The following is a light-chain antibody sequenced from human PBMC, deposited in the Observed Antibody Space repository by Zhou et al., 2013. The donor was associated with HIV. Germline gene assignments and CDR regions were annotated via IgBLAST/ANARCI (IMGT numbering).Light chain of an antibody. CDR3: CSYTSITTHVV. CDR1: SSDIGDYYF. V-gene: IGLV2-14*03. J-gene: IGLJ2*01. CDR2: DVT. Sequence: QSALTQPASVSGSPGQSITISCTGTSSDIGDYYFVSWYQLHPGKAPQLLIYDVTYRPSGVSNRFSGSKSGNTASLTISGLQAEDEADYYCCSYTSITTHVVFGGGTKVTV.